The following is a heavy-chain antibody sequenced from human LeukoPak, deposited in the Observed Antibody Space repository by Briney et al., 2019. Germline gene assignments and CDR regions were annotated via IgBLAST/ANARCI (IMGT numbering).Heavy chain of an antibody. Sequence: PGGSLRLSCAASGFTFSSYAMHWVRQAPGKGLEWVAVISYDGSNKYYADSVKGRFTISRDNSKNTLYLQMNSLRAEDTAVYYCARAERQWLVEANFDYWGQGTLVTVSS. CDR3: ARAERQWLVEANFDY. CDR1: GFTFSSYA. V-gene: IGHV3-30*01. CDR2: ISYDGSNK. D-gene: IGHD6-19*01. J-gene: IGHJ4*02.